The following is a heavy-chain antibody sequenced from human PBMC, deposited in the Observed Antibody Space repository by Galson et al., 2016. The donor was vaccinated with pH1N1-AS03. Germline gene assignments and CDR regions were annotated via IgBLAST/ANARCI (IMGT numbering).Heavy chain of an antibody. CDR1: GYTFTSYY. D-gene: IGHD4/OR15-4a*01. J-gene: IGHJ6*02. CDR2: INPSDGNT. CDR3: ARVSAGLTGYYDAMHV. Sequence: SVKVSCKASGYTFTSYYIHWVRQAPGQGREWMGIINPSDGNTNYAQRFQGRVTMTRDTSTSTVYMELSSLRSDDTAVYYCARVSAGLTGYYDAMHVWGQGTTVTVSS. V-gene: IGHV1-46*01.